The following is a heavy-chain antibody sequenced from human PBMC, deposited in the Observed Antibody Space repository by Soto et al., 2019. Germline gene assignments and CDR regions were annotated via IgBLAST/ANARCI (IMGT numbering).Heavy chain of an antibody. V-gene: IGHV4-30-2*01. Sequence: SETLSLTCTLSWGCISSGGFSWRWVRQPPGRGLEWIGYIYHSGSTYYIPSLRSRVAISMDRAKNQFSLHLRSVTAEDTAVYFCARVRYSDNWHGLSDFWGLGTLVTVS. CDR1: WGCISSGGFS. CDR2: IYHSGST. CDR3: ARVRYSDNWHGLSDF. D-gene: IGHD4-4*01. J-gene: IGHJ4*02.